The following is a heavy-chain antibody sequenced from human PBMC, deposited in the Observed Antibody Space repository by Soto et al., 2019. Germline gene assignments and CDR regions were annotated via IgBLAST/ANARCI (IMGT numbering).Heavy chain of an antibody. D-gene: IGHD3-22*01. CDR2: IVVGSGNT. Sequence: SVKVSCTASGFTFTGSAMHWVRQAPGQRLEWIGWIVVGSGNTNYAQKFQERVTITRDMSTSTAYMELSSLRSEDTAVYYCAADQGYYDSSGYNFDYWGQGTLVTVSS. V-gene: IGHV1-58*02. J-gene: IGHJ4*02. CDR3: AADQGYYDSSGYNFDY. CDR1: GFTFTGSA.